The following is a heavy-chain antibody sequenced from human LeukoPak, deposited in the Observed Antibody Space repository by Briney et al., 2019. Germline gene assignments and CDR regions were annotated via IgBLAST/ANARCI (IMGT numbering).Heavy chain of an antibody. V-gene: IGHV4-34*01. Sequence: SETLSLTCAVYGGSFSGYYWSWIRQPPGKGLEWIGEINHSGSTNYNPSLKSRVTISVDTSKNQFSLKLSSVTAADTAVCYCARGRLYSSSWPFDYWGQGTLVTVSS. CDR2: INHSGST. CDR1: GGSFSGYY. CDR3: ARGRLYSSSWPFDY. D-gene: IGHD6-13*01. J-gene: IGHJ4*02.